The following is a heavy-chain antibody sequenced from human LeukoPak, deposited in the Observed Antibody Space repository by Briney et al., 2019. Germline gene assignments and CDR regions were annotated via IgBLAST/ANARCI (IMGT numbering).Heavy chain of an antibody. CDR3: NHLAVAGDAFDI. V-gene: IGHV3-48*03. CDR2: ISSSGSTI. J-gene: IGHJ3*02. CDR1: GFTFSSYE. D-gene: IGHD2-15*01. Sequence: PGGSLRLSCAASGFTFSSYEMNWVRQAPGKGLEWVSYISSSGSTIYYADPVKGRFTISRDNAKNSLYLQMNSLRAEDTAVYYCNHLAVAGDAFDIWGQGTMVTVSS.